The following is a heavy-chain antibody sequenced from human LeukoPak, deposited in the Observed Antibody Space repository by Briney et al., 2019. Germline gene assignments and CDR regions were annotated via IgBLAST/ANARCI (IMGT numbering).Heavy chain of an antibody. Sequence: PGGSLRLSCAASGFTFSSYSMNWVRQAPGKGLEWVSSISSSSSYIYYADSVKGRFTISRDNAKNSLYLQMNSLRAEDTAVYYCAKIAGWGNWFDPWGQGTLVTVSS. CDR2: ISSSSSYI. CDR1: GFTFSSYS. D-gene: IGHD2-21*01. J-gene: IGHJ5*02. V-gene: IGHV3-21*04. CDR3: AKIAGWGNWFDP.